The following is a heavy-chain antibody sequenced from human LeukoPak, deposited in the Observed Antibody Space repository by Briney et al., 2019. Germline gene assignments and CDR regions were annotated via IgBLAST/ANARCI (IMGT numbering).Heavy chain of an antibody. D-gene: IGHD1-26*01. CDR1: GYTFTNYD. Sequence: ASVKVSCKASGYTFTNYDINWVRQAIGQGLEWMGWMNPKSGYTGYAQKFQGRVTMTRDTSISTAYMELGGLRSEDTAVYYCARVTGSIDYWGQGTLVTVSS. CDR2: MNPKSGYT. CDR3: ARVTGSIDY. V-gene: IGHV1-8*01. J-gene: IGHJ4*02.